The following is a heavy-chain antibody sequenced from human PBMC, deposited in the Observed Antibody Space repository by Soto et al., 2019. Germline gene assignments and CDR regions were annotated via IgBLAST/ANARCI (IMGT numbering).Heavy chain of an antibody. CDR1: GFTFSSYA. Sequence: GGSLRLSCAASGFTFSSYAMSWVRQAPGKGLEWVSAISGSGGSTYYADSVKGRFTISRDNSKNTLYLQMNSLRAEDTAVYYCAKNMVRGVIIRTADYWGQGTLVTVSS. CDR2: ISGSGGST. V-gene: IGHV3-23*01. CDR3: AKNMVRGVIIRTADY. J-gene: IGHJ4*02. D-gene: IGHD3-10*01.